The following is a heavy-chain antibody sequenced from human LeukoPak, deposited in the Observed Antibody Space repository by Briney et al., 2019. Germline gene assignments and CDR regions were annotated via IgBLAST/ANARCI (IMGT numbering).Heavy chain of an antibody. Sequence: SVKVSCKASGGTFSSYAISWVRQAPGQGLEWMGRIIPILGIANYAQKFQGRVTITADKSTSTAYMGLSSLRSEDTAVYYCARLSAMGPDYWGQGTLVTVSS. V-gene: IGHV1-69*04. CDR2: IIPILGIA. D-gene: IGHD1-26*01. CDR1: GGTFSSYA. CDR3: ARLSAMGPDY. J-gene: IGHJ4*02.